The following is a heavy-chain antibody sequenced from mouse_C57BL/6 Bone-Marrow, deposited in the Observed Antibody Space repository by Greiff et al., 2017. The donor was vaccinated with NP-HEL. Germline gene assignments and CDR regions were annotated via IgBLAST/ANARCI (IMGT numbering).Heavy chain of an antibody. CDR3: ARFPNYYGSSYAY. V-gene: IGHV1-53*01. D-gene: IGHD1-1*01. Sequence: VQLQQSGTELVKPGASVKLSCKASGYTFTSYWMHWVKQRPGQGLEWIGNINPSNGGTNYNEKFKSKATLTVDKSSSTAYMQLSSLTSEDSAVYYCARFPNYYGSSYAYWGQGTTLTVSS. CDR1: GYTFTSYW. CDR2: INPSNGGT. J-gene: IGHJ2*01.